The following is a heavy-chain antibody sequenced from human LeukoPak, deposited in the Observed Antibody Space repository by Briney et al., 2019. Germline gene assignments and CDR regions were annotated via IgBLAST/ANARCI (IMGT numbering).Heavy chain of an antibody. CDR1: GDSISSDY. CDR2: IYYTGST. Sequence: SETLSLTCAASGDSISSDYWSWVRQPPGKGLELIGYIYYTGSTNSNPSLKSRVTISVDTSKNQFSLKLSSVTAADTGVYYCARLATPSTMAARGRSWFESWGQGTLVTVSS. J-gene: IGHJ5*01. V-gene: IGHV4-59*01. D-gene: IGHD6-6*01. CDR3: ARLATPSTMAARGRSWFES.